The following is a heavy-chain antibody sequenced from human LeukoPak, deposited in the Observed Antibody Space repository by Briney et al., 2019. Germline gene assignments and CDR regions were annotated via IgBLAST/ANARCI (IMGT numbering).Heavy chain of an antibody. D-gene: IGHD2-2*01. J-gene: IGHJ4*02. CDR1: GFSVSSNY. V-gene: IGHV3-53*01. CDR3: ARWYVSSTTCYYDY. Sequence: GGSLRLSCAASGFSVSSNYMSWVRQAPGKGLEWVSIIYSDGTTYYTDSVKGRFTISRDNSKNTLYLQMNSLRVEDTALYYCARWYVSSTTCYYDYWGQGTLVTVSS. CDR2: IYSDGTT.